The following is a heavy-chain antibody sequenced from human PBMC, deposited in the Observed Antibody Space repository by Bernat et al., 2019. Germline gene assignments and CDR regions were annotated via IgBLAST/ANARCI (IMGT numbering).Heavy chain of an antibody. Sequence: QVQLVESGGGVVQPGGSLRLSCAASGFTFSDYGMHWVRQAPGKGLEWVAFVRYDGSNKYYADSVKGRFTISRDNSKNTLYLQMNSLRPEDTAVYYCAKVHPYGMDVWGQGTTVTVSS. V-gene: IGHV3-30*02. CDR1: GFTFSDYG. CDR3: AKVHPYGMDV. CDR2: VRYDGSNK. J-gene: IGHJ6*01.